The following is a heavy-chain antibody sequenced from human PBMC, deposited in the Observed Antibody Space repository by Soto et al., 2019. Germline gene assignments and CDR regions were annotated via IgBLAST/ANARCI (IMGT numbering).Heavy chain of an antibody. CDR3: ARVWQVAIDY. J-gene: IGHJ4*02. CDR1: GFTFSTYE. CDR2: ISSSGSTI. Sequence: PGGSLRLSCAGSGFTFSTYEMNWVRQAPGKGLEWVSYISSSGSTIYYADSVKGRFTISRDNAKNALYLQMNSLRAEDTAVYYCARVWQVAIDYWGQGTLVTVSS. D-gene: IGHD6-19*01. V-gene: IGHV3-48*03.